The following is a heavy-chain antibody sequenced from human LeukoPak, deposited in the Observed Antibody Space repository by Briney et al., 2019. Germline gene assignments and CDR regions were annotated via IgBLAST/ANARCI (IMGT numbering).Heavy chain of an antibody. D-gene: IGHD4-17*01. V-gene: IGHV3-66*01. J-gene: IGHJ4*02. CDR2: IYAGGNT. CDR1: GFTVSNSY. Sequence: PGGSLRLSCVASGFTVSNSYMSWVRQAPGKGLEWVSVIYAGGNTYYADSVKGRFTISRDNSKNSLFLQMHSLRAEDTALYYCVYGDFVRTVNYFDYWGQGTLVTVSS. CDR3: VYGDFVRTVNYFDY.